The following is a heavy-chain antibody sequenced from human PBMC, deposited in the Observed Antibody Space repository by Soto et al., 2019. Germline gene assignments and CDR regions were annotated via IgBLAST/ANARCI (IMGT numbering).Heavy chain of an antibody. Sequence: PGGSLRLSCAASGFTFSSDAMSWVRQAPGKGLEWVSAISGSGGSTYYADSGKGRFTIARDNYKNTRYLQMNSQSAEDTAVYYCAKDIHPTPYYYGSGAHYGMEVWGQGTTVTVSS. J-gene: IGHJ6*02. CDR2: ISGSGGST. V-gene: IGHV3-23*01. CDR1: GFTFSSDA. D-gene: IGHD3-10*01. CDR3: AKDIHPTPYYYGSGAHYGMEV.